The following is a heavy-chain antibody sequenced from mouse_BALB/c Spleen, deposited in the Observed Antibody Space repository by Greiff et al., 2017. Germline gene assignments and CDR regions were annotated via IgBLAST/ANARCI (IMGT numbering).Heavy chain of an antibody. D-gene: IGHD1-1*01. CDR1: GFTFTDYY. CDR3: ARAHYYGSSEFAY. V-gene: IGHV7-3*02. J-gene: IGHJ3*01. Sequence: EVKVVESGGGLVQPGGSLRLSCATSGFTFTDYYMSWVRQPPGKALEWLGFIRNKANGYTTEYSASVKGRFTISRDNSQSILYLQMNTLRAEDSATYYCARAHYYGSSEFAYWGQGTLVTVSA. CDR2: IRNKANGYTT.